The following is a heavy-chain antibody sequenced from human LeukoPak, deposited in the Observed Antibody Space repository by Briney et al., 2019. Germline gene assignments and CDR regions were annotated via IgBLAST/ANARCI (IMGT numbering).Heavy chain of an antibody. D-gene: IGHD6-19*01. Sequence: PGGSLRLSCAASGFAFSSYAVSWVRQAPGKGLEWVSSISGSGGSTYYADSVKGRFTISRDNSKNTLYLQMNSLRAEDTAVYYCAKPPWAGYYYYYMDVWGKGTTVTVSS. CDR3: AKPPWAGYYYYYMDV. CDR1: GFAFSSYA. J-gene: IGHJ6*03. V-gene: IGHV3-23*01. CDR2: ISGSGGST.